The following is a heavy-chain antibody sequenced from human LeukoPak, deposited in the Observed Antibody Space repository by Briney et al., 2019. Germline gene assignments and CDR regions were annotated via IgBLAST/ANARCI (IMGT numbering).Heavy chain of an antibody. V-gene: IGHV1-18*01. CDR1: DYTFISYG. J-gene: IGHJ4*02. Sequence: ASVKVSCKASDYTFISYGISWVRQAPGQGPEWMGWISVYNGNTDYTQKFQGRVTMTTDTSANTAYMELRSLRYDDTAVYYCARAPRVGTIVYWGQGTLVTVSS. D-gene: IGHD1-14*01. CDR2: ISVYNGNT. CDR3: ARAPRVGTIVY.